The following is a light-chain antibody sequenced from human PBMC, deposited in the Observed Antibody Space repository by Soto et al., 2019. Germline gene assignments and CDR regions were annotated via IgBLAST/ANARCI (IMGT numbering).Light chain of an antibody. Sequence: QSVLTQPASVSGSPGQSITISCTGTSSDVGSHKLVSWYQQYPGKAPKPIIFEASKRPSGVSNRFSGSKSGSTASLTISGLQAEDEADYYCCSNAGGSTYVFGTGTKLPVL. J-gene: IGLJ1*01. V-gene: IGLV2-23*01. CDR1: SSDVGSHKL. CDR2: EAS. CDR3: CSNAGGSTYV.